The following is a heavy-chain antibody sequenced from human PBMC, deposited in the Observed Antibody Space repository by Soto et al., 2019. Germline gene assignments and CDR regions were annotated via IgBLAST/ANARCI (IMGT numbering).Heavy chain of an antibody. V-gene: IGHV4-34*01. CDR3: ARLSIYGLDV. J-gene: IGHJ6*02. Sequence: SETLSLTCGVYGGSFSGYYWNWIRQPPGKGLEWIGEINHRGTTNYNPSLKSRVTMSVDTSKNQFSLKLSSVTAADTAVYYCARLSIYGLDVWGQGTTVTAP. CDR1: GGSFSGYY. CDR2: INHRGTT.